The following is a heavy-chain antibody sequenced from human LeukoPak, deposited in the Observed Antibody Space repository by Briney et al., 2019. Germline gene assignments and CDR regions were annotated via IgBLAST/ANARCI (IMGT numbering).Heavy chain of an antibody. CDR1: GFTVSNNY. CDR2: IYSGGST. CDR3: ARGGVTLIVPIL. V-gene: IGHV3-53*01. Sequence: QSGGSLRLSCAASGFTVSNNYVSWVRQAPGKGLEWVSVIYSGGSTYYADSVKGRFTISRDNSKNTLYLQMNSLRAEDTAVYYCARGGVTLIVPILWGQGTLVTVSS. J-gene: IGHJ4*02. D-gene: IGHD3-22*01.